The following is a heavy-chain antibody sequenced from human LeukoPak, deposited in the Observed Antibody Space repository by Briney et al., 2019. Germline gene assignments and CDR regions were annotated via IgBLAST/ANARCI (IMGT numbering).Heavy chain of an antibody. J-gene: IGHJ4*01. CDR3: ARTDLPGRAAFY. CDR2: INSDWCCV. Sequence: LPLSRAASGFTISSYWMHWVRQAPGKGLVWVSRINSDWCCVTYADSVKGRFTISRDNAKNTLYLQMNSLRAEDTAADYGARTDLPGRAAFYWG. V-gene: IGHV3-74*01. CDR1: GFTISSYW. D-gene: IGHD3/OR15-3a*01.